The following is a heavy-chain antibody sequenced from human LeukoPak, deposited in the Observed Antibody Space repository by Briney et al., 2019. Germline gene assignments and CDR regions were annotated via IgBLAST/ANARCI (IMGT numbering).Heavy chain of an antibody. Sequence: PGGSLRLSCAASGFTFSSYSMNWVRQAPGKGLEWVSSISSSSSYIYYADSVKGRFTISRDNAKNSLYLQMNSLRAEDTAVYYCARDFAGWGSYRSPIDYWGQGALVTVSS. D-gene: IGHD3-16*02. CDR2: ISSSSSYI. J-gene: IGHJ4*02. CDR1: GFTFSSYS. CDR3: ARDFAGWGSYRSPIDY. V-gene: IGHV3-21*01.